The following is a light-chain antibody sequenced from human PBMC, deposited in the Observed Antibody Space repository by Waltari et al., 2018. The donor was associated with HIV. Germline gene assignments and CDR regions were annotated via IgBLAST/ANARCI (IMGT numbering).Light chain of an antibody. CDR2: EGS. CDR1: NSDVGSYNL. J-gene: IGLJ1*01. V-gene: IGLV2-23*03. CDR3: CSYAGSNTFV. Sequence: QSALTQPASVSGSPGQSITISCTGTNSDVGSYNLVSWYQQHPGKDPKLMIYEGSKRPSGVSNRVSGSKSGNTASLTISGLQAEDEADYYCCSYAGSNTFVFGTGTKVTVL.